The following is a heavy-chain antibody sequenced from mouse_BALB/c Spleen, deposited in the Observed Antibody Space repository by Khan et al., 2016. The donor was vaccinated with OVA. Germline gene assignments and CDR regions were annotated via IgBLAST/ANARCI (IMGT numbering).Heavy chain of an antibody. Sequence: QVQLKQSGPGLVQPSQSLSITCTVSGFSLTNYSVHWVRQSPGKGLEWLGVIWSAGSTDYNAAFISRLTIRKDNSRSQVFFKMNSMQTNDTGIYYCSRRGYDYGRGALFAYWGQGTLVTVSA. D-gene: IGHD2-4*01. CDR2: IWSAGST. CDR3: SRRGYDYGRGALFAY. J-gene: IGHJ3*01. CDR1: GFSLTNYS. V-gene: IGHV2-2*02.